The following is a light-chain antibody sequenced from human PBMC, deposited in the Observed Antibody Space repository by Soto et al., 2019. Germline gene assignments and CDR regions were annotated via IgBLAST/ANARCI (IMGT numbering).Light chain of an antibody. Sequence: QSVLTQPPSVSGAPGQRVTISCTGSSSNIGAGYDVHWYQQLPGTAPKLLIYGNSNRPSGVPDRFSGSKSGTSASLAITGLQAEDEADYYCQSYGSSLSGVVFGGGTKLTAL. CDR1: SSNIGAGYD. CDR3: QSYGSSLSGVV. V-gene: IGLV1-40*01. J-gene: IGLJ2*01. CDR2: GNS.